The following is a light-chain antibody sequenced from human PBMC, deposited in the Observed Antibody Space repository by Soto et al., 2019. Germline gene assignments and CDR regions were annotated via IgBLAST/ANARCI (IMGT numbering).Light chain of an antibody. CDR3: QQYGDLPWT. Sequence: EIVMTQSPDILSVSPGERATLSCRASQSVSSNYLAWYQQKPGQAPRLLIYGASSRATGIPDRFSGSGSGTDFTLTIDRLESEDFAVYFCQQYGDLPWTFGQGTKVDIK. CDR2: GAS. CDR1: QSVSSNY. V-gene: IGKV3-20*01. J-gene: IGKJ1*01.